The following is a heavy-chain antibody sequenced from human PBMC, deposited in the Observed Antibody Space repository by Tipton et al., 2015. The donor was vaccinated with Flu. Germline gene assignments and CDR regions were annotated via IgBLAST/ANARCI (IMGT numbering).Heavy chain of an antibody. D-gene: IGHD3-10*02. J-gene: IGHJ4*02. CDR3: ARHTGDSVRGVIDY. CDR2: IFHTGTT. CDR1: GDSIRSDYY. V-gene: IGHV4-38-2*02. Sequence: SLTCTVSGDSIRSDYYWGWIRQPPGKGLEWIGNIFHTGTTYYNPSLKGRVTLSVDRSTNQFSLKVISVTAADTAVYYCARHTGDSVRGVIDYWGQGTLVTVSS.